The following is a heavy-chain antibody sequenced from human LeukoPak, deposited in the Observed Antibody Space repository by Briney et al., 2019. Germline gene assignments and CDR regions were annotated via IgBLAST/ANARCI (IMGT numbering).Heavy chain of an antibody. CDR1: GFTFSTYG. V-gene: IGHV3-23*01. CDR3: AKMQGYFDY. Sequence: GGSLRLSCAASGFTFSTYGTSWVRQAPGKGQEWVSAVSGTGTTSNADSVRGRLIISRDNSKNTLYLQMNSLRAEDTAVYYCAKMQGYFDYWGQGTLVTVSS. CDR2: VSGTGTT. J-gene: IGHJ4*02.